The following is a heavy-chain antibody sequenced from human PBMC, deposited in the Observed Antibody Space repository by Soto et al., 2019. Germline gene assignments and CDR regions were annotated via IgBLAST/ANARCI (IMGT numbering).Heavy chain of an antibody. CDR1: GLIFSDYA. Sequence: EVQLVESGGGLVKPGGSLRLSCAASGLIFSDYAMSWVRQAPGQGLEWVASVSGSGDMTYYADSVKGRFTISRDNTKNALNLQMSALRAADTALYHCTKDKHRGGDDYHAFDYWGQGTLATVCS. V-gene: IGHV3-23*04. CDR3: TKDKHRGGDDYHAFDY. CDR2: VSGSGDMT. J-gene: IGHJ4*02. D-gene: IGHD2-21*02.